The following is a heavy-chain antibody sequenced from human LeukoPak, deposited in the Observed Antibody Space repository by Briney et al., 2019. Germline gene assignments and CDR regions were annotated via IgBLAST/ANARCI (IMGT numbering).Heavy chain of an antibody. Sequence: PSETLSLTCTISGASIDSYYWSWIRQPPGKGLEWIGYIYYSGTTNYNPSLKRRVTISVDTSKNQFSLKLSSVTAADTAVYYCARVRVPARGKIVVVPSYYFDYWGQGTLVTVSS. CDR1: GASIDSYY. CDR2: IYYSGTT. J-gene: IGHJ4*02. CDR3: ARVRVPARGKIVVVPSYYFDY. D-gene: IGHD3-22*01. V-gene: IGHV4-59*01.